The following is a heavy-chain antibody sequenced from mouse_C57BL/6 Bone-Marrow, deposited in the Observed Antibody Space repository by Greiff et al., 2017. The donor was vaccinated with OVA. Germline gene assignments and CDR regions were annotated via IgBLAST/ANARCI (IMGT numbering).Heavy chain of an antibody. Sequence: QVQLQQPGAELVRPGTSVKLSCKASGYTFTSYWMHWVKQRPGQGLEWIGVIDPSDSYTNYNQKFKGKATLTADKSSSTAYMQLNSLTSEDSAVYFCAKLRDYYAMDYWGQGTSVTVSS. V-gene: IGHV1-59*01. CDR1: GYTFTSYW. CDR2: IDPSDSYT. J-gene: IGHJ4*01. CDR3: AKLRDYYAMDY. D-gene: IGHD1-1*01.